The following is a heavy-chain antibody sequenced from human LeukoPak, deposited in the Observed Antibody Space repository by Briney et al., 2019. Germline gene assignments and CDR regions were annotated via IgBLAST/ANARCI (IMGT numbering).Heavy chain of an antibody. CDR3: ARDRGITMVRGAIRWFDP. V-gene: IGHV4-59*01. CDR1: GGSISSYY. Sequence: SETLSLTCTVSGGSISSYYWSWIRQPPGKGLEWVGYIYYSWSTNYNPSLKSRVTISVDTSKNQFSLKLSSVTAADTAVYYCARDRGITMVRGAIRWFDPWGQGTLVTVSS. CDR2: IYYSWST. J-gene: IGHJ5*02. D-gene: IGHD3-10*01.